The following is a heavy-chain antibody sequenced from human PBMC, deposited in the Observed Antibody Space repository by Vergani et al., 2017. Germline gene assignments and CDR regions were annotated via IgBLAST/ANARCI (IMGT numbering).Heavy chain of an antibody. J-gene: IGHJ6*02. V-gene: IGHV4-39*01. CDR2: IYHSGST. CDR3: ARHRGDNDRGGMDV. Sequence: QLQLQESGPGLVKPSETLSLTCAVSGVSIKSRSYYWGWIRQSPGKGLEWIGSIYHSGSTYNNPSLKSRVTISVDTSKNQFSLKLSSVTAADTAVYYCARHRGDNDRGGMDVWGQGTTVTVSS. D-gene: IGHD2-21*02. CDR1: GVSIKSRSYY.